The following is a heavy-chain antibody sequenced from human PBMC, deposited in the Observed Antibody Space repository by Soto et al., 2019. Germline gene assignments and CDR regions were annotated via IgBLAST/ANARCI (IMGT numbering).Heavy chain of an antibody. J-gene: IGHJ4*02. D-gene: IGHD1-1*01. CDR3: ARGDGFNYYFDY. CDR2: HIPMFGST. CDR1: GGTFSGAG. V-gene: IGHV1-69*18. Sequence: QVHLVQSGAEVRQPGSSVRVSCKASGGTFSGAGVSWVRQAPGQGLEWMGNHIPMFGSTNYAEKFQGRLTISADARATTAYMDLSSLRSDDTAVYYCARGDGFNYYFDYWGQGALVTVSS.